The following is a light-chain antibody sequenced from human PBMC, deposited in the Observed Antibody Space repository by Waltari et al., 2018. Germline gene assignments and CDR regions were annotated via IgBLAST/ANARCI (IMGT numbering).Light chain of an antibody. Sequence: ENVLTQSPASLSLSPGEGATLSCRASQSVRNYLTWYQQKPGQAPRLLIYDTSIRATGIPARFSGSGSGTDFTLTIGSVEPEDFAVYYCQQREDWPLTFGGGTKVEIK. CDR2: DTS. V-gene: IGKV3-11*01. CDR1: QSVRNY. J-gene: IGKJ4*01. CDR3: QQREDWPLT.